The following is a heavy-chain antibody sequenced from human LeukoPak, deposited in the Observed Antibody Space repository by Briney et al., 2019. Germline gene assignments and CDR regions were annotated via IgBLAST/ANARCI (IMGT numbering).Heavy chain of an antibody. J-gene: IGHJ4*02. V-gene: IGHV3-9*01. CDR3: ARETPRRGETRDGYR. D-gene: IGHD5-24*01. Sequence: GGSLRLSCAASGFTFDDYAMHWVRQAPGKGLEWVSGISWNSGSIGYADSVKGRFTISRDNAKNSLYLQMNSLRAEDTAVYYCARETPRRGETRDGYRWGQGTLVTVSS. CDR1: GFTFDDYA. CDR2: ISWNSGSI.